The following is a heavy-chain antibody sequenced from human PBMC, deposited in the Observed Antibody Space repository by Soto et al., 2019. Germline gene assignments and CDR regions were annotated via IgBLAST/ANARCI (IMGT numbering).Heavy chain of an antibody. CDR3: ARVGRPQHLLTGFDN. CDR1: GFTFSDYA. D-gene: IGHD3-16*01. CDR2: IRPDGSNR. V-gene: IGHV3-33*01. J-gene: IGHJ5*02. Sequence: QVQLVESGGGVVQPGWSLRLSRVTSGFTFSDYAMHWVRQAPGKGLEWVAVIRPDGSNRYYADSVKGRFTISRDISKNTLYLQMSSLRADDTAVYFCARVGRPQHLLTGFDNWGQGTLVTVSS.